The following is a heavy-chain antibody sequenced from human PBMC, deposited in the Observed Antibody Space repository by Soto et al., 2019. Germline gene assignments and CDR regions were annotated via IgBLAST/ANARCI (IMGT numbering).Heavy chain of an antibody. CDR1: GFTFGDYA. V-gene: IGHV3-49*03. CDR3: ATHAYYDFWSGYFPSDP. Sequence: GGSLRLSCTASGFTFGDYAMSWFRQAPGKGLEWVGFIRSKAYGGTTEYAASVKGRFTISRDDSKSIAYLQMNSLKTEDTAVYYCATHAYYDFWSGYFPSDPWGQGILVTVSS. D-gene: IGHD3-3*01. J-gene: IGHJ5*02. CDR2: IRSKAYGGTT.